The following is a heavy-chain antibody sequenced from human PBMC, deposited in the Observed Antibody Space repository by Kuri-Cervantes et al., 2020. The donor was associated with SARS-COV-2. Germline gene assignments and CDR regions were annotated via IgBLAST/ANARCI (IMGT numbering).Heavy chain of an antibody. CDR1: GGSISSYY. V-gene: IGHV4-59*01. Sequence: SETLSLTCTLSGGSISSYYWSWIRQPPGKGLEWIGYISYSGNTNCNPTFKGRVTISVDTSKNQFSLRLSSVTAADTAVYYCVIDSGTYCSDIRCYGYYYYYGMDVWGQGTTVTVSS. CDR3: VIDSGTYCSDIRCYGYYYYYGMDV. D-gene: IGHD2-2*01. CDR2: ISYSGNT. J-gene: IGHJ6*02.